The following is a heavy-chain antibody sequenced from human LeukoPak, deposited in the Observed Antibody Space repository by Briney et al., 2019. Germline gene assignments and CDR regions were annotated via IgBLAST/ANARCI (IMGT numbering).Heavy chain of an antibody. CDR3: ARDSYYDSSGYYPIDY. Sequence: ASVKVSCKASGYTFTSCGISWVRQAPGQGLEWMGWLSAYNGNTNYAQKLQGRVTMTTDTSTSTAYMELRSLRSDDTAVYYCARDSYYDSSGYYPIDYWGQGTLVTVSS. J-gene: IGHJ4*02. D-gene: IGHD3-22*01. CDR1: GYTFTSCG. CDR2: LSAYNGNT. V-gene: IGHV1-18*01.